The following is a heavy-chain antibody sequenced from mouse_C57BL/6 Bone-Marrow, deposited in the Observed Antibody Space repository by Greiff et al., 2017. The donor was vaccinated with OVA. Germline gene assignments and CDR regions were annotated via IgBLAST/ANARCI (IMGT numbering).Heavy chain of an antibody. CDR1: GYTFTSYW. J-gene: IGHJ1*03. Sequence: QVQLQQPGTELVKPGASVKLSCKASGYTFTSYWMHWVKQRPGQGLEWIGNINPSNGGTNYNEKFKSKATLTVDKSSSTAYMQLSSLSSDDSAVYYCARYDGYCTYWYFDVWGTGTTVTVSS. D-gene: IGHD2-3*01. CDR3: ARYDGYCTYWYFDV. V-gene: IGHV1-53*01. CDR2: INPSNGGT.